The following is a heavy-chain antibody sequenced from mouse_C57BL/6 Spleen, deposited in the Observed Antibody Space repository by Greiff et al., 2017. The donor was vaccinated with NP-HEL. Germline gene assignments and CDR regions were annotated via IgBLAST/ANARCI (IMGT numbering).Heavy chain of an antibody. V-gene: IGHV1-50*01. CDR2: IDPSDSYT. Sequence: QVQLQQPGAELVKPGASVKLSCKASGYTFTSYWMQWVKQRPGQGLEWIGEIDPSDSYTNYNQKFKGKATLTVDTSSSTAYMQLSSLTSEDSAVYYCARDYSKSFAYWGQGTLVTVSA. CDR1: GYTFTSYW. CDR3: ARDYSKSFAY. D-gene: IGHD2-5*01. J-gene: IGHJ3*01.